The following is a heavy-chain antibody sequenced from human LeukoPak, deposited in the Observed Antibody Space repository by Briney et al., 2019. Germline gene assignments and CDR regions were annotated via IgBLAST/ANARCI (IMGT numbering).Heavy chain of an antibody. Sequence: GESLKISCKGSGYTFNNYWIGWVRQMPGKGLEWMGIIYPGDSDTRYSPSFQGQVTISADKSISTAYLQWSSLKASDTAMYYCARLAPDYPYYYYYYMDVWGKGTTVTVSS. J-gene: IGHJ6*03. CDR2: IYPGDSDT. CDR3: ARLAPDYPYYYYYYMDV. CDR1: GYTFNNYW. D-gene: IGHD4-11*01. V-gene: IGHV5-51*01.